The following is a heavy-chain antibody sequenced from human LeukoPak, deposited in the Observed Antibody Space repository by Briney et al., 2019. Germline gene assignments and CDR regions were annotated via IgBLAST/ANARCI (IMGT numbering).Heavy chain of an antibody. V-gene: IGHV3-30*02. CDR1: RFTFSSYG. Sequence: GGSLRLSCAASRFTFSSYGMHWVRQAPGKGLEWVAFIRYDGRNKYYADSVKGRSTISRDNAKNSLYLQMNSLRAEDTAVYYCARDGYSGYEHFDYWGQGTLVTVSS. D-gene: IGHD5-12*01. CDR3: ARDGYSGYEHFDY. CDR2: IRYDGRNK. J-gene: IGHJ4*02.